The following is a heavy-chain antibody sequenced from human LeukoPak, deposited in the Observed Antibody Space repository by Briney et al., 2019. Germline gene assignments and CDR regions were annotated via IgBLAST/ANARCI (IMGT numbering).Heavy chain of an antibody. CDR1: GFTFNTYS. CDR2: ISGSSRTM. J-gene: IGHJ6*03. V-gene: IGHV3-48*04. Sequence: GGSLRLSCAASGFTFNTYSMNWVRQAPGKGLEWVSYISGSSRTMYYADSVKGRFTISRDNAKNSLYLQMNSLRAEDTAVYYCTTSEWELLRFYYYMDVWGKGTTVTVSS. CDR3: TTSEWELLRFYYYMDV. D-gene: IGHD1-26*01.